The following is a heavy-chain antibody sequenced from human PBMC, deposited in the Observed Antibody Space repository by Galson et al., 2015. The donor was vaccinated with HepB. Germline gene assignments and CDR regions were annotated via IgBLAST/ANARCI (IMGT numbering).Heavy chain of an antibody. J-gene: IGHJ4*02. CDR2: INSHGGGT. V-gene: IGHV3-64D*06. CDR1: GFSFSSFD. D-gene: IGHD3-3*02. Sequence: SLRLSCAGSGFSFSSFDIHWVRQAPGKGLEYVSGINSHGGGTFYADSAKDRFTISRDNSKNMVFLQMTSLKPEDTAVYYCVTETFSRAWRYDFWGLGTLVIVSS. CDR3: VTETFSRAWRYDF.